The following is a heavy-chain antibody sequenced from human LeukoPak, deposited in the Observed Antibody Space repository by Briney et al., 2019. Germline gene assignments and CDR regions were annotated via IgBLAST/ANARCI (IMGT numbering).Heavy chain of an antibody. J-gene: IGHJ3*02. V-gene: IGHV1-69*05. D-gene: IGHD2-2*01. CDR1: GGTFSSYA. CDR3: ARLGYCSSTSCYGAFDI. CDR2: IIPIFGTA. Sequence: SVKVSCKASGGTFSSYAISWVRQAPGQGLEWMGGIIPIFGTANYAQKFQGRVTMTRDMSTSTVYMELSSLRSEDTAVYYCARLGYCSSTSCYGAFDIWGQGTMVTVSS.